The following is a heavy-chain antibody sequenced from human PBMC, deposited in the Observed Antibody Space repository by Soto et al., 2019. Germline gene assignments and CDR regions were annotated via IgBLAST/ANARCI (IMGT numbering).Heavy chain of an antibody. J-gene: IGHJ5*02. CDR2: ISSSSSYI. CDR1: GFTISSYS. Sequence: PGGSLRLSCAASGFTISSYSMNWVRQAPGKGLEWVSSISSSSSYIYYADSVKGRFTISRDNAKNSLYLQMNSLRAEDTAVYYCARDRGDYYDSDWFDPWGQGILVTVSS. CDR3: ARDRGDYYDSDWFDP. D-gene: IGHD3-22*01. V-gene: IGHV3-21*01.